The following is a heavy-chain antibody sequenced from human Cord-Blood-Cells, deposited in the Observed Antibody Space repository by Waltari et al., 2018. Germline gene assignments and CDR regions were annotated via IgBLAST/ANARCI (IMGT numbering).Heavy chain of an antibody. CDR2: IIPIFGTA. Sequence: QVQLVQSGAEVKKPGSSVKVSCKASGGPFSSYALSWVRQAPGQGLEWMGGIIPIFGTANYAQKFQGRVTITADESTSTAYMELSSLRSEDTAVYYCARGDVGYCSSTSCYDYWGQGTLVTVSS. D-gene: IGHD2-2*01. J-gene: IGHJ4*02. V-gene: IGHV1-69*01. CDR3: ARGDVGYCSSTSCYDY. CDR1: GGPFSSYA.